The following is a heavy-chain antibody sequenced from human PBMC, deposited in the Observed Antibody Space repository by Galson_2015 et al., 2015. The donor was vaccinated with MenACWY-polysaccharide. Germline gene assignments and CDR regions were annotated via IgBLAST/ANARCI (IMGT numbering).Heavy chain of an antibody. V-gene: IGHV3-21*01. Sequence: SLKLSCTASGCTFSNLDINWVRQTPGKRLQWVAWIISTCGYIYYADLLKGRFTISRDNAKNSLYLKMNSLTSEDTAVYYCAKGAWLARLIWVDSWGQGTLVTVSS. J-gene: IGHJ5*01. D-gene: IGHD5-18*01. CDR1: GCTFSNLD. CDR3: AKGAWLARLIWVDS. CDR2: IISTCGYI.